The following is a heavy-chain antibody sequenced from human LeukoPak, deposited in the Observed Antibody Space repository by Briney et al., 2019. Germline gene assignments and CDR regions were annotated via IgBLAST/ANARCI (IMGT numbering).Heavy chain of an antibody. CDR2: INPNSGGT. Sequence: GASVKVSCKASGYTFTGYYMHWVRQAPGQGLEWMGRINPNSGGTNYAQKFQGRVTMTRDTSISTAYMELSSLRSEDTAVCYCAAGATTESYYFDYWGQGTLVTVSS. J-gene: IGHJ4*02. V-gene: IGHV1-2*06. CDR3: AAGATTESYYFDY. CDR1: GYTFTGYY. D-gene: IGHD1-26*01.